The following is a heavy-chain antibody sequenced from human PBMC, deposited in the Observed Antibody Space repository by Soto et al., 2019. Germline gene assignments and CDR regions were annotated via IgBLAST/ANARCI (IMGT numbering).Heavy chain of an antibody. CDR3: AHAGDYDLLSFDH. Sequence: QITLRESGPALVRPAQTLTLTCTFSGFSLTSHHMGVAWIRQPPGKAMEWLALIYWDDDERFNPSLKDRLAISKDTSKNQVVQTMTNMGPLDTATYFCAHAGDYDLLSFDHWGPGTLVTVSS. CDR1: GFSLTSHHMG. D-gene: IGHD4-17*01. V-gene: IGHV2-5*02. CDR2: IYWDDDE. J-gene: IGHJ4*02.